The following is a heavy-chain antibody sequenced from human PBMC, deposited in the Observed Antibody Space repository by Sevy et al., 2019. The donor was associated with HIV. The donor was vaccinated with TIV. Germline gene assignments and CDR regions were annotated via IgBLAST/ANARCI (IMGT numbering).Heavy chain of an antibody. J-gene: IGHJ4*02. D-gene: IGHD3-16*01. Sequence: GGSLRLSCAASGFTFSAYWMNRVRQAPRKGLEWVANIKSDRSDKHYVDSVKGRFTISRDNAKNSLYLQMNSLRVEDTAVYYCAQETVGRFDSWGQGTLVTVSS. CDR2: IKSDRSDK. CDR1: GFTFSAYW. CDR3: AQETVGRFDS. V-gene: IGHV3-7*01.